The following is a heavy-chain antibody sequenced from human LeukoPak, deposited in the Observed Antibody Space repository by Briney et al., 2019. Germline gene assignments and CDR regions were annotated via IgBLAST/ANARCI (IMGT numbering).Heavy chain of an antibody. CDR3: AKSITIFGVVIDAFDI. Sequence: GRSLRLSCAASGFTFDDYAMHWVRQAPGKGLEWASGISWNSGSIGYADSVKGRFTISRDNAKNSLYLQMNSLRAEDMALYYCAKSITIFGVVIDAFDIWGQGTMVTVSS. CDR1: GFTFDDYA. J-gene: IGHJ3*02. V-gene: IGHV3-9*03. D-gene: IGHD3-3*01. CDR2: ISWNSGSI.